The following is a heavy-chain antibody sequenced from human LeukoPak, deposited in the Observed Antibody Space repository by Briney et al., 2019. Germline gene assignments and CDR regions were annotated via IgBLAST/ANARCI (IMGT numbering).Heavy chain of an antibody. CDR2: ISSSGSTI. CDR1: GFTSSSYE. Sequence: SGGSLRLSCAASGFTSSSYEMNWVRQAPGKGLEWVSYISSSGSTIYYADSVKGRFTISRDNAKNSLYLQMNSLRAEDTAVYYCARDHTGSDAFDIWGQGTMVTVSS. J-gene: IGHJ3*02. V-gene: IGHV3-48*03. D-gene: IGHD1-1*01. CDR3: ARDHTGSDAFDI.